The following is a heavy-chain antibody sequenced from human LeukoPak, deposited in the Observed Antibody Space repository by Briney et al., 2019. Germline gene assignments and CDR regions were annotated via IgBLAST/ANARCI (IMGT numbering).Heavy chain of an antibody. J-gene: IGHJ4*02. CDR3: TTLLLWFGELSGY. Sequence: GGSLRLSCAASGFTFSNAWMSWVRQAPGKGLEWVGRIKSKTDGGTTDYAAPVKGRFTISRDDSKNTLYLQMNSLKTEDTAVYYRTTLLLWFGELSGYWGQGTLVTVSS. CDR1: GFTFSNAW. CDR2: IKSKTDGGTT. V-gene: IGHV3-15*01. D-gene: IGHD3-10*01.